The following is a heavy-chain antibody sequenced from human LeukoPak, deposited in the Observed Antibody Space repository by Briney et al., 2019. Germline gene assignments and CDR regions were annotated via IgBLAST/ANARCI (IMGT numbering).Heavy chain of an antibody. Sequence: ASVKVSCKASGYTFTSYGISWVRQAPGQGLEWMGWINPNSGGTNYAQKFQGWVTMTRDTSISTAYMELSRLRSDDTAVYYCARDEDSGYGTKGMDVWGQGTTVTVSS. CDR2: INPNSGGT. CDR3: ARDEDSGYGTKGMDV. CDR1: GYTFTSYG. V-gene: IGHV1-2*04. J-gene: IGHJ6*02. D-gene: IGHD3-22*01.